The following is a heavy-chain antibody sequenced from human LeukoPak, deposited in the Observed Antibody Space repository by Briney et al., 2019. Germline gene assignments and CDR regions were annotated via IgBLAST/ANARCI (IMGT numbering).Heavy chain of an antibody. J-gene: IGHJ4*02. D-gene: IGHD2-21*02. Sequence: PGRSLRLSCTASGFTFGDYAMSWVRQAPGKGLEWIGFIRSKVYGGTTEYAASVKGRLTISRDDSKSIAYLQMNSLKTEDTAVYYCTRQGGYCGGDCFDYWGQGTLVTVSS. CDR3: TRQGGYCGGDCFDY. V-gene: IGHV3-49*04. CDR2: IRSKVYGGTT. CDR1: GFTFGDYA.